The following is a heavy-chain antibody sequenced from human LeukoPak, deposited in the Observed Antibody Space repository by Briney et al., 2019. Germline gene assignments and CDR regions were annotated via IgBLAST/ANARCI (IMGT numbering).Heavy chain of an antibody. CDR3: ARSSPVLRYFDWLNFDY. Sequence: PSETLSLTCTVSGGSLSNYYWSWIRQPPGKGLEWIGYIYYSGGRGSTNYNPSLKSRVSISVDTSKNQFSLQLRYVTAADTAVYYCARSSPVLRYFDWLNFDYWGQGTLVTVSS. CDR2: IYYSGGRGST. V-gene: IGHV4-59*08. D-gene: IGHD3-9*01. CDR1: GGSLSNYY. J-gene: IGHJ4*02.